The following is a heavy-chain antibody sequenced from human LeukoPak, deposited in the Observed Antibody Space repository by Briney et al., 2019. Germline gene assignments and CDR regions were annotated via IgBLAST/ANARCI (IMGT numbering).Heavy chain of an antibody. CDR3: ARVRTFWSTYYYMDV. J-gene: IGHJ6*03. V-gene: IGHV1-8*03. D-gene: IGHD3-3*01. CDR1: GYTFTSYD. Sequence: ASVKVSCKASGYTFTSYDINWVRQATGQGLEWMGWMNPNSGNTGYAQKFQGRVTITRNTSISTAYMELSSLRSEDTAVYYCARVRTFWSTYYYMDVWAKGPRSPSP. CDR2: MNPNSGNT.